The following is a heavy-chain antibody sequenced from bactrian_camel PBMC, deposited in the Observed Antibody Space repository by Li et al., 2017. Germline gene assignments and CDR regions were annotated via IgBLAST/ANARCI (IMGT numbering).Heavy chain of an antibody. CDR1: GFTFSKYG. J-gene: IGHJ4*01. Sequence: LVESGGGLVQPGGSLRLSCAASGFTFSKYGMNWVRQVPGKGLEWVSGIYSDGAKTYYADSVKGRFTISRDNAKNTVYLQSNRLKTEDTAIYYCICLSAGAIGQGTQVTVS. D-gene: IGHD6*01. V-gene: IGHV3S6*01. CDR2: IYSDGAKT.